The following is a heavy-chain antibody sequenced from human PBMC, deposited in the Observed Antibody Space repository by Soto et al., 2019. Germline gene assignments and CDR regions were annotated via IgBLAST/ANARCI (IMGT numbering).Heavy chain of an antibody. CDR3: ARRIQIVPAAIAY. Sequence: ASVKVSCKASGYTFTSYAMHWVRQAPGQRLEWMGWIDAGNGNTKYSQKFQGRVTITRDTSASTAYMELSSLRSEDTAVYYCARRIQIVPAAIAYWGQGTLVTVSS. V-gene: IGHV1-3*01. CDR2: IDAGNGNT. J-gene: IGHJ4*02. D-gene: IGHD2-2*02. CDR1: GYTFTSYA.